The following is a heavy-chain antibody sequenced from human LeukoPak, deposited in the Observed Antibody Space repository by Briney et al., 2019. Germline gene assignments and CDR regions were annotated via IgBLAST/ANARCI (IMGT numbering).Heavy chain of an antibody. CDR2: ISGSGTGT. CDR3: VKGFHFDW. V-gene: IGHV3-23*01. Sequence: GGSLRLSCAASGFVLSTHDMSWGRQVPGKGPEWASSISGSGTGTYYTDSVKGRFTISRDTSKNTLYLQMDNLRVEDTAVYYCVKGFHFDWWGQGTLVIVSS. CDR1: GFVLSTHD. J-gene: IGHJ4*02.